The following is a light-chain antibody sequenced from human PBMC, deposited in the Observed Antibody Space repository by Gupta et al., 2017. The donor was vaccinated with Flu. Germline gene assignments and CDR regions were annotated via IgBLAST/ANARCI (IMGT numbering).Light chain of an antibody. CDR1: SSDVGGHNY. Sequence: QSALTQPPSASGSPGQSVTISCTGTSSDVGGHNYVSWYQHHPGKAPRLMIYEVTKRPSGVPDRFSGFKSGNTASLTVFGFQPEDEAEYYCTSYVGTNNLGVFGTGTKVTVL. CDR2: EVT. J-gene: IGLJ1*01. CDR3: TSYVGTNNLGV. V-gene: IGLV2-8*01.